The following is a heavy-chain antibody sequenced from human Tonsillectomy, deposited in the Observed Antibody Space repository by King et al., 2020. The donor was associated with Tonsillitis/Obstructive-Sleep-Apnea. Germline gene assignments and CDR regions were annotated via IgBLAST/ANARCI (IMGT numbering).Heavy chain of an antibody. CDR3: AQKDV. V-gene: IGHV4-39*01. J-gene: IGHJ6*04. CDR2: NYYRGST. CDR1: CGSSSSRSYY. Sequence: QLQESGPGLVKPSETLSLTCTVSCGSSSSRSYYCGWIRQPPGKGLEWMGCNYYRGSTYNNPSLKSRVTISVDTSKNQLSLKLSSVTAADTAVYYCAQKDVWGKGTTVTVSS.